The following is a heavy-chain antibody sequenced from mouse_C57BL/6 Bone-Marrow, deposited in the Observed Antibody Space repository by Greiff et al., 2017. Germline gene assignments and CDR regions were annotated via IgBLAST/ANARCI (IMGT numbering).Heavy chain of an antibody. J-gene: IGHJ2*01. Sequence: QVQLQQPGAELVKPGASVKLSCKASGYTFTSYWMQWVKQRPGQGLAWIGEIDPSDSYTNYNQKFKGKATLTVDTSSSTAYMQLSSLTSEDSAVYYCARDGDGNFDYWGQGTTRTVSS. V-gene: IGHV1-50*01. CDR1: GYTFTSYW. CDR3: ARDGDGNFDY. D-gene: IGHD3-3*01. CDR2: IDPSDSYT.